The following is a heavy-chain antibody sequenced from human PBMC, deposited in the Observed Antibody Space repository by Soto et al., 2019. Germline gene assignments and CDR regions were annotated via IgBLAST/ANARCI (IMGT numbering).Heavy chain of an antibody. D-gene: IGHD3-3*01. CDR3: AKETRTVIFGVIIPQDDFHNGMDV. CDR1: GFAFNSYA. Sequence: EVQLLESGGKLVQPGGSLRLSCAASGFAFNSYAMSWVRQAPGQGLEWVSGISDSGDNTYYADSVKGRFTVSRDNSKNTLYLQLNSLRADDTATYYCAKETRTVIFGVIIPQDDFHNGMDVWGQGTTVTVSP. V-gene: IGHV3-23*01. CDR2: ISDSGDNT. J-gene: IGHJ6*01.